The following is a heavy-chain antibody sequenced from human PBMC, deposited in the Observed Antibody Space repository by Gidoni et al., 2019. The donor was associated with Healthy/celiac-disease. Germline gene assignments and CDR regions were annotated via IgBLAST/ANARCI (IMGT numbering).Heavy chain of an antibody. V-gene: IGHV3-9*01. Sequence: EVQLVESGGGLVQPGRSLRLYCAASGFTFDDYAMHWARQAPGKGLEWVSGISWNSGSIGYADSVKGRFTISRDNAKNSLYLQMNSLRAEDTALYYCAKESDYVWGSYGAFDYWGQGTLVTVSS. CDR1: GFTFDDYA. J-gene: IGHJ4*02. CDR2: ISWNSGSI. D-gene: IGHD3-16*01. CDR3: AKESDYVWGSYGAFDY.